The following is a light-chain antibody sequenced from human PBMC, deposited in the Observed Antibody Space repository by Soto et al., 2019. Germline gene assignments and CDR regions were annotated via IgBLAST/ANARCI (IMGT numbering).Light chain of an antibody. Sequence: EIVLTQSPGTLSLSPGERATLSCRASQSFSSSHLAWYQHKPGQAPRLLIYAASSRATGSPDRFSGGGSGTEFTLTISSLQSEDFAVYYCQQYNNWPRTFGQGTKVDIK. V-gene: IGKV3D-15*01. CDR3: QQYNNWPRT. CDR2: AAS. CDR1: QSFSSSH. J-gene: IGKJ1*01.